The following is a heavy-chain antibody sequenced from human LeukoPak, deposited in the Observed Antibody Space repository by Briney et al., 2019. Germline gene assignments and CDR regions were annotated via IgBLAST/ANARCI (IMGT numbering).Heavy chain of an antibody. CDR3: ARDPYFDAFDM. CDR1: GFTVSRYW. Sequence: GGSLRLSCAAAGFTVSRYWMSWVRQAPGKGREWVANIKDDGNEQYYMESVRGRFTISRDNAKNSIYLQMSSLRVEDTAVYYCARDPYFDAFDMWGQGTMVTVSS. V-gene: IGHV3-7*01. D-gene: IGHD2/OR15-2a*01. CDR2: IKDDGNEQ. J-gene: IGHJ3*02.